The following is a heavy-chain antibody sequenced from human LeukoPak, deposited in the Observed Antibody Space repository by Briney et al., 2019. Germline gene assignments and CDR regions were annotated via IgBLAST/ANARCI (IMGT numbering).Heavy chain of an antibody. J-gene: IGHJ5*02. CDR3: AKDYEPLVGVHRWGDWFDP. D-gene: IGHD1-26*01. CDR1: GFTFSTYA. CDR2: ISGTGGST. V-gene: IGHV3-23*01. Sequence: GGSLRLSCAASGFTFSTYATTWVRQAPGKGLEWVSLISGTGGSTYYAGSVKGRFTISRDNSKNTLYLQMNSLRAEDTAVYYCAKDYEPLVGVHRWGDWFDPWGQGTLVTVSS.